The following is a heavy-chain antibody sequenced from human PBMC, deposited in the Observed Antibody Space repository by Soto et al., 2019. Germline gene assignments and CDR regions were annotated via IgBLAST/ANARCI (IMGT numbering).Heavy chain of an antibody. CDR2: INPKSGGT. Sequence: ASVKVSCKASGYTFTVYYMHWVRQAPGQGLEWMGWINPKSGGTMYPQKFQGRVTMTWDTSISTAYMALTRLRSDDTAVYYCARDLAKGGASAGFDYLGQGTLVIVSS. CDR3: ARDLAKGGASAGFDY. D-gene: IGHD1-26*01. CDR1: GYTFTVYY. V-gene: IGHV1-2*02. J-gene: IGHJ4*02.